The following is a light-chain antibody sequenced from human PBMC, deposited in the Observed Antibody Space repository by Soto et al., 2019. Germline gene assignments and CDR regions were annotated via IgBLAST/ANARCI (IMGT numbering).Light chain of an antibody. J-gene: IGKJ1*01. CDR3: QQYYSAPTWT. CDR1: QSIFYSSNNKNY. CDR2: WAS. V-gene: IGKV4-1*01. Sequence: DIVMTQSPDSLAVSLGERATINCKSSQSIFYSSNNKNYFAWFQQKPGQPPRLLIYWASTRESGVHDRFSGRGSETDFTLSSSSLQAEDVAVYYCQQYYSAPTWTFGQGTKVEIK.